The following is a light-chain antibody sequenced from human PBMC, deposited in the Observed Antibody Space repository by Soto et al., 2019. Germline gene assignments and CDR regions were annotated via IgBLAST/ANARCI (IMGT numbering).Light chain of an antibody. J-gene: IGKJ2*03. Sequence: EIVLTQSPGTLSLSPGERATLSCRASQSVTSTYLAWYQQKPGQSPRLIIYGGSTRASGFPDRFSGGGSGTDFTLTISRREPEDSAVYYCHCQQFDSSRMYSFGQGTKLEI. CDR2: GGS. V-gene: IGKV3-20*01. CDR3: QQFDSSRMYS. CDR1: QSVTSTY.